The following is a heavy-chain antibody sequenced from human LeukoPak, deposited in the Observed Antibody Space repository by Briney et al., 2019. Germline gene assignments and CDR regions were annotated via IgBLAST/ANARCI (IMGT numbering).Heavy chain of an antibody. J-gene: IGHJ4*02. CDR1: GFFFSSYW. CDR2: IASDGST. CDR3: IGSGGWPGY. V-gene: IGHV3-74*01. Sequence: PGGSLRLSCAASGFFFSSYWMHWVRHAPGKGLVWVSRIASDGSTVYADSVKGRFTISRDNAKDTVYLQMNSLRVEDTAVYYCIGSGGWPGYWGQGTLVTVSS. D-gene: IGHD1-26*01.